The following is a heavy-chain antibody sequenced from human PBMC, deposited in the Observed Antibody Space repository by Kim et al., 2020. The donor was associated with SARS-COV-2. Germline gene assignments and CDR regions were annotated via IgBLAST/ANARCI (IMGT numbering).Heavy chain of an antibody. D-gene: IGHD3-3*01. CDR3: ARHVLRFLEWSNWFDP. CDR1: GGSISSSSYY. CDR2: IYYSGST. J-gene: IGHJ5*02. Sequence: ETLSLTCTVSGGSISSSSYYWGWIRQPPGKGLEWIGTIYYSGSTYYNPSLKSRVTISVDTSKNQFSLKLTSVTAADTAVYYCARHVLRFLEWSNWFDPWGQGTLVTVSS. V-gene: IGHV4-39*01.